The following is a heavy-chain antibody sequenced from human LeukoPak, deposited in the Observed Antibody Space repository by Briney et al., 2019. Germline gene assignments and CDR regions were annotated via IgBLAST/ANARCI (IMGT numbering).Heavy chain of an antibody. J-gene: IGHJ6*02. CDR1: GGSISSGGYS. Sequence: PSQTLSLTCAVSGGSISSGGYSWSWIRQPPGKGLEWIGYIYYSGSTNYNPSLKSRVTISVDTSKNQFSLKLSSVTAADTAVYYCARRSLRSSTGALAGIYYYYYGMDVWGQGTTVTVSS. CDR3: ARRSLRSSTGALAGIYYYYYGMDV. D-gene: IGHD2-2*01. CDR2: IYYSGST. V-gene: IGHV4-30-4*07.